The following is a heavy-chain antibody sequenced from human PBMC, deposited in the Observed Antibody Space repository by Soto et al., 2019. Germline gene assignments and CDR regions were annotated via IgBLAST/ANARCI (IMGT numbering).Heavy chain of an antibody. Sequence: GGSLRLSCAGSGFTLTRSAVSWVRQAPGKGLEWVSGISAGGGGTYYADSVKGRFTISRDVAKNTVYLQMNSLRPDDTAVYSCATWHLQEHAYDIWGQGTMVTVSS. CDR3: ATWHLQEHAYDI. CDR2: ISAGGGGT. CDR1: GFTLTRSA. J-gene: IGHJ3*02. D-gene: IGHD1-1*01. V-gene: IGHV3-23*01.